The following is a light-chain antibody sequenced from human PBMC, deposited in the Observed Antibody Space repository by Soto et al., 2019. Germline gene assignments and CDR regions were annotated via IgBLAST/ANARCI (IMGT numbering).Light chain of an antibody. CDR1: QSVSSK. CDR2: GVS. V-gene: IGKV3-15*01. Sequence: EIVMTQSPATLSVSPGERATLSCRASQSVSSKLAWFQQKPGQAPSLLIYGVSTRATGVPVRFSGSGSGTEFTLTINSLQSEDFAVYYCQHRSNWPYTFGQGTKVDIK. J-gene: IGKJ2*01. CDR3: QHRSNWPYT.